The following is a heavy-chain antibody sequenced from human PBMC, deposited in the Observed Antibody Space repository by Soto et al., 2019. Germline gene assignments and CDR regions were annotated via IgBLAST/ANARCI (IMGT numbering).Heavy chain of an antibody. V-gene: IGHV1-69*13. J-gene: IGHJ6*02. D-gene: IGHD1-7*01. Sequence: SVKVSCKASGGTFSSYAISWVRQAPGQGLEWMGGIIPIFGTANYAQKFQGRVTLTADESTSTAYMELSSLRSEDTAVYYCARDPLITGTTGYYYYGMDVWGQGTTVTVSS. CDR3: ARDPLITGTTGYYYYGMDV. CDR1: GGTFSSYA. CDR2: IIPIFGTA.